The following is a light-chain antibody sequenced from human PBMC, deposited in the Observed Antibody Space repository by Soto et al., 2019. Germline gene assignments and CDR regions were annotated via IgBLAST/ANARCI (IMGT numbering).Light chain of an antibody. J-gene: IGLJ1*01. CDR1: SSDVGAYDF. Sequence: SAPTQPASVSGSPGQSITLSCTGTSSDVGAYDFVSWYQQHPDKAPKLMIYDVSNRPSGVSDRFSGSKSGNTASLTISGLLAEDEADYYCTSYTSSNTLYVFGTGTKLTVL. CDR2: DVS. CDR3: TSYTSSNTLYV. V-gene: IGLV2-14*01.